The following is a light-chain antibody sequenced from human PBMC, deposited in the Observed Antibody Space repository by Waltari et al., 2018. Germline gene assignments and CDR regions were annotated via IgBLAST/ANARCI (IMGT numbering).Light chain of an antibody. CDR3: NSFTSGNTWV. J-gene: IGLJ3*02. CDR2: EVT. V-gene: IGLV2-18*02. CDR1: SSDVGRYNR. Sequence: QSALTQPPSVSGSPGQSVTISCPGASSDVGRYNRVSWYQQPPGTVPKLLIYEVTNRPSGVPDRFSGSKSGNTASLTISGLQAEDEGDYYCNSFTSGNTWVFGGGTKLTVL.